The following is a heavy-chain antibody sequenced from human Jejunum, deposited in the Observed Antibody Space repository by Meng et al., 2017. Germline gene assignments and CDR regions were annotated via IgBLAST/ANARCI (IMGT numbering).Heavy chain of an antibody. D-gene: IGHD6-13*01. CDR1: GFSLTTGGVG. Sequence: QIPLKESGPTLVKPTQTLPLTCTFSGFSLTTGGVGVAWLRQPPGKALECLALIYWDDDKRYNPSLKNRLTITKDTSKNQVVLTMTNVDPVDTATYYCAHRLAYSSNYNVGWFDPWGQGTLVTVSS. CDR3: AHRLAYSSNYNVGWFDP. CDR2: IYWDDDK. J-gene: IGHJ5*02. V-gene: IGHV2-5*02.